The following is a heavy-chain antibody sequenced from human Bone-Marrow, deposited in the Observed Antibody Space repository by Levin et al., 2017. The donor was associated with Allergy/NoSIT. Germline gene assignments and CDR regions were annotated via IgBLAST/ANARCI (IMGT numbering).Heavy chain of an antibody. CDR2: IYSDGTT. Sequence: GGSLRLSCAASGFVVSDNYMSWARQAPGRGLEWVSTIYSDGTTYYADSVKGRFTISRDNSKNTLHLQMNSLRGEDTGTYYCSLLSGGTFDYWGRGTLVTVSS. J-gene: IGHJ4*02. D-gene: IGHD1-26*01. CDR1: GFVVSDNY. V-gene: IGHV3-53*01. CDR3: SLLSGGTFDY.